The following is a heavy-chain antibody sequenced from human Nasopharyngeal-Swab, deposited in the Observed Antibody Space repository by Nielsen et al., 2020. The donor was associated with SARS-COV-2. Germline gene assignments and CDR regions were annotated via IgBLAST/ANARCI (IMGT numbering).Heavy chain of an antibody. D-gene: IGHD1-26*01. V-gene: IGHV3-74*01. Sequence: GESLKISCAASGFTFSSYWMPWVRQAPGKGLVWVSRINSDGSSTSYADSVKGRFTISRDNAKNTLYLQMNSLRAEDTAVYYCARDTQWELRFDYWGQGTLVTVSS. CDR3: ARDTQWELRFDY. J-gene: IGHJ4*02. CDR2: INSDGSST. CDR1: GFTFSSYW.